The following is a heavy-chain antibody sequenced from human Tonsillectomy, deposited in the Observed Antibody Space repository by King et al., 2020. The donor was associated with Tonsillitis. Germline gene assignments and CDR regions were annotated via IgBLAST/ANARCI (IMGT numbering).Heavy chain of an antibody. CDR3: ARVSAYCGGDCYFYYYYMDV. D-gene: IGHD2-21*01. CDR2: IIPIFGTT. V-gene: IGHV1-69*01. Sequence: QLVQSGAEVQKPGSSVKVSCKASGGSFSNYAITWVRQAPGQGLEWQGGIIPIFGTTNYAQKFQGRVTITADESTTTAYMELTSLRSEDTAVYYCARVSAYCGGDCYFYYYYMDVWGKGTTVTVSS. CDR1: GGSFSNYA. J-gene: IGHJ6*03.